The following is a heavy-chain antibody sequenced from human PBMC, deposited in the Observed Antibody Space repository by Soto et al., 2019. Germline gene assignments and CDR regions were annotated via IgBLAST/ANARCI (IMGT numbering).Heavy chain of an antibody. J-gene: IGHJ4*02. CDR2: ISIGGTHT. D-gene: IGHD5-12*01. Sequence: EVQLLESGGGLVQPGGSLRLSCSVSGFTFSRYSFTWVRQAPGKGLQWVSGISIGGTHTFYADSVKGRFTISRDNSKHTVYLQMHSLRAEDTAVYYCAKWSGYGDLWGQGTLVIVSS. CDR3: AKWSGYGDL. CDR1: GFTFSRYS. V-gene: IGHV3-23*01.